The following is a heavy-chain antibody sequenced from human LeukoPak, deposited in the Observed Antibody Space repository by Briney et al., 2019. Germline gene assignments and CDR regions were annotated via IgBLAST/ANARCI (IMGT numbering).Heavy chain of an antibody. J-gene: IGHJ3*02. CDR3: ATGDYGAFDI. CDR1: GFTFSSYA. Sequence: GSLRLSCAASGFTFSSYAMNWVRQAPGKGLEWVSAISGSGSGDSTYYADSVKGRFTISRDNAKNSLYLQMNSLRAEDTAVYYCATGDYGAFDIWGQGTMVTVSS. V-gene: IGHV3-23*01. CDR2: ISGSGSGDST. D-gene: IGHD4-17*01.